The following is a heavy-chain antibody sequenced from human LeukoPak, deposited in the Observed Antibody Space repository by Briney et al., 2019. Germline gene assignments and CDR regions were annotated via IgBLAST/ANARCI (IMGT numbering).Heavy chain of an antibody. CDR2: INSDGSST. J-gene: IGHJ4*02. CDR3: ARSEYNFDY. D-gene: IGHD1-1*01. CDR1: GFSFSTYW. V-gene: IGHV3-74*01. Sequence: GGSLRLSCAASGFSFSTYWMHWVREAPGKGLEWVSRINSDGSSTTYADSVKGRFTISRDNAKSMLYLQMNSQRAEDTAVYYCARSEYNFDYWGQGTLVTVSS.